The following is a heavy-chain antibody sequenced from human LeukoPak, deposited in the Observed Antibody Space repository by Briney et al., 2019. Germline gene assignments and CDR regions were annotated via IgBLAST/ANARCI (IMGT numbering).Heavy chain of an antibody. D-gene: IGHD4-23*01. CDR3: ASSTTVVTHVDY. J-gene: IGHJ4*02. CDR1: GGSISSYF. CDR2: IYYSGST. Sequence: SETLSLTCTVSGGSISSYFWSWIRQPPGKKLEWIGYIYYSGSTNYNPSLKSRVTISVDTSKNQFSLRLSSVTAADTAAYYCASSTTVVTHVDYWGQGTLVTVSS. V-gene: IGHV4-59*01.